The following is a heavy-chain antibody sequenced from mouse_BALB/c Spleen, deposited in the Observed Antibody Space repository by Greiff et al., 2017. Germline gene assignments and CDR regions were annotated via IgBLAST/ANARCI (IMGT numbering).Heavy chain of an antibody. V-gene: IGHV5-4*02. CDR2: ISDGGSYT. Sequence: EVQGVESGGGLVKPGGSLKLSCAASGFTFSDYYMYWVRQTPEKRLEWVATISDGGSYTYYPDSVKGRFTISRDNAKNNLYLQMSSLKSEDTAMYYCARRLGREYYYAMDYWGQGTSVTVSS. CDR1: GFTFSDYY. CDR3: ARRLGREYYYAMDY. J-gene: IGHJ4*01. D-gene: IGHD4-1*01.